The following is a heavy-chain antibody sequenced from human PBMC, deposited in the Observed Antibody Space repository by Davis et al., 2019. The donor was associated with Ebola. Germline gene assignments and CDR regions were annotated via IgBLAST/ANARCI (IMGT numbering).Heavy chain of an antibody. D-gene: IGHD4-17*01. CDR1: GGSISSYY. CDR3: ARGATVTTYYFDY. J-gene: IGHJ4*02. Sequence: GSLRLSCTVSGGSISSYYWSWIRQPAGKGLEWVGRIYTSGSTNYNPSLKSRVTMSVYTSKNQFSLKLSSVTAADTAVYYCARGATVTTYYFDYWGQGTLVTVSS. V-gene: IGHV4-4*07. CDR2: IYTSGST.